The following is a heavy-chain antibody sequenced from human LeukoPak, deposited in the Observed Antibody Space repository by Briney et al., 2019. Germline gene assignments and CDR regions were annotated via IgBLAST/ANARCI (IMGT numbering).Heavy chain of an antibody. Sequence: GGSLRLSCAASGFTFSSYSMNWVRQAPGKGLEWVSSISSSSSYIYYADSVKGRFTISRDNAKNSLYLQMSSLRAEDTAVYYCAGMGEMATIAYYYYYMDVWGKGTTVTVSS. V-gene: IGHV3-21*01. CDR2: ISSSSSYI. CDR1: GFTFSSYS. D-gene: IGHD5-24*01. J-gene: IGHJ6*03. CDR3: AGMGEMATIAYYYYYMDV.